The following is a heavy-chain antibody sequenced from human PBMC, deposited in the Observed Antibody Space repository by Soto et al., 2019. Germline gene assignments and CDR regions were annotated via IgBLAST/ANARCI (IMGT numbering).Heavy chain of an antibody. V-gene: IGHV4-30-4*01. CDR2: IYYSGST. J-gene: IGHJ6*02. D-gene: IGHD1-1*01. Sequence: SETLSLTCTVSGVSISSGDYYWSWMGQPPGKGLGWIGYIYYSGSTFYNPSLKSRVTISVDTSKNQFSLKLSSVTAADTAVYYCARELEATTSGMDVWGQGTKVTLSS. CDR3: ARELEATTSGMDV. CDR1: GVSISSGDYY.